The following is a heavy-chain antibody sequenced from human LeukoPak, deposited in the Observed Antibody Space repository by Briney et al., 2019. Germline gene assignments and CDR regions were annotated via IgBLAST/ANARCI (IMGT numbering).Heavy chain of an antibody. CDR1: GDSVSSNSAA. J-gene: IGHJ6*02. V-gene: IGHV6-1*01. CDR3: ARDPGYCSSTSCYGPSYGMDV. Sequence: SQTLSLTCAISGDSVSSNSAAWNWIRQSPSRGLEWLGRTYYRSKWYNGYAVSVKSRITINPDTSKNQFSLQLNSVTPEDTAVYYCARDPGYCSSTSCYGPSYGMDVWGQGTTVTVSS. D-gene: IGHD2-2*01. CDR2: TYYRSKWYN.